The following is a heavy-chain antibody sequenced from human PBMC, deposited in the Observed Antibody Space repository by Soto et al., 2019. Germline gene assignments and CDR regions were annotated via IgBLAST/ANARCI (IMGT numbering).Heavy chain of an antibody. CDR1: GGSISSYY. Sequence: SETLSLTCTVSGGSISSYYWSWIRQPPGKGLEWIGYIYYSGSTNYNPSLKSRVTISVDTSKNQFSLKLSSVTAADTTVYYCARSLAARGVRKPPPLGYYYYGMDVWGQGTTVT. CDR3: ARSLAARGVRKPPPLGYYYYGMDV. J-gene: IGHJ6*02. CDR2: IYYSGST. D-gene: IGHD3-10*01. V-gene: IGHV4-59*08.